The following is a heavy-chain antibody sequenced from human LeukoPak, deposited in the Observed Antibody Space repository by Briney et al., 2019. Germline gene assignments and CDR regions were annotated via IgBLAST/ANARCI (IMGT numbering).Heavy chain of an antibody. CDR3: ARVQEGSVYYFDY. Sequence: SETLSLACGVYGGSFSGYYWSWIRQPAGKGLEWIGRIYTSGSTNYNPSLKSRVTMSVDTSKNQFSLKLSAVAAADTAVYYCARVQEGSVYYFDYWGQGTLVTVSS. J-gene: IGHJ4*02. CDR2: IYTSGST. V-gene: IGHV4-59*10. CDR1: GGSFSGYY.